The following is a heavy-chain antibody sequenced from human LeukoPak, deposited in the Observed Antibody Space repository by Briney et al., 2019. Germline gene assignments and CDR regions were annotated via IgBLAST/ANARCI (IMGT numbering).Heavy chain of an antibody. CDR2: IYTSGST. V-gene: IGHV4-4*07. CDR1: GGSISSYY. J-gene: IGHJ3*02. D-gene: IGHD3-22*01. CDR3: ASPYDSSGFDAFDI. Sequence: SETLSLTXTVSGGSISSYYWSWIRQPAGKGLEWIGRIYTSGSTNYNPSLKSRVTMSVDTSKNQFSLKLSSVTAADTAVYYCASPYDSSGFDAFDIGGQGTMVTVSS.